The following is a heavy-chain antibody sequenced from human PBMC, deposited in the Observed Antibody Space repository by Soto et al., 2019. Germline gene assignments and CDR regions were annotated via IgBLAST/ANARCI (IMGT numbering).Heavy chain of an antibody. D-gene: IGHD2-15*01. CDR2: MNADGTYI. V-gene: IGHV3-74*01. CDR1: EFTFSSSW. Sequence: EVQLVESGGGLVQPGGSLRLSCVVSEFTFSSSWMHWVRQGPGKRLVWVSRMNADGTYINYADSVKGRFTTSRDNAKNILYLKMNSLRVEDTALYYCVTGWSEHWGQGTLVTVSS. CDR3: VTGWSEH. J-gene: IGHJ4*02.